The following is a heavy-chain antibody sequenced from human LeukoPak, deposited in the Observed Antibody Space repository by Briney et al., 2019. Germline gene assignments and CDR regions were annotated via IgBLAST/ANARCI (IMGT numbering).Heavy chain of an antibody. V-gene: IGHV5-10-1*01. CDR2: IDPSDSYT. D-gene: IGHD5-24*01. CDR1: GYSFTSYW. Sequence: GESLKIFCKGSGYSFTSYWISWVRQMPGKGLEWMGRIDPSDSYTNYSPSFQGHVTISADKSISTAYLQWSSLKASDTAMYYCARTPRRDGYEYYFDYWGQGTLVTVSS. CDR3: ARTPRRDGYEYYFDY. J-gene: IGHJ4*02.